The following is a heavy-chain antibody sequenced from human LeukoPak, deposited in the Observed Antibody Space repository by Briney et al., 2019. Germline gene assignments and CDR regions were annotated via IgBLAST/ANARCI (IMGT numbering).Heavy chain of an antibody. CDR1: GGSLSNDQW. V-gene: IGHV4-4*02. CDR3: ARGGVWLPAV. Sequence: SGTLSLTCAVSGGSLSNDQWWSWVRQAPGKGLEWIGEINHSGSANYNPSLGSRVAMSIEKSKAQFSLNLRSVTAADTAIYYCARGGVWLPAVWGQGALVTVSS. D-gene: IGHD3-9*01. J-gene: IGHJ4*02. CDR2: INHSGSA.